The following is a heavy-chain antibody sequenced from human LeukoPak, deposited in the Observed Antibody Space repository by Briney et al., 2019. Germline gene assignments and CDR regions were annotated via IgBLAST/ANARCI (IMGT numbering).Heavy chain of an antibody. J-gene: IGHJ3*02. CDR1: GFTFSNVW. CDR2: IKNKAGAGTT. Sequence: GGSLRLSCAASGFTFSNVWMNWVRQAPGKRLEWVGRIKNKAGAGTTDYAAPVKGRFTISRDDSKNTLYLQMNSLKTEDTALYYCTTNDAFDIWGQGTMVTVSS. CDR3: TTNDAFDI. V-gene: IGHV3-15*05.